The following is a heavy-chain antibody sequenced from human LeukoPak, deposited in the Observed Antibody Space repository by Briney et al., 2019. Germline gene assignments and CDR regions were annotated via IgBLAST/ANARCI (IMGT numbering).Heavy chain of an antibody. V-gene: IGHV4-59*01. CDR3: ARDLYGGNSDY. J-gene: IGHJ4*02. CDR1: DGAITGYY. Sequence: PSETLSLTCTVSDGAITGYYLGWIRQPPGKGLDWIGHLHYGGSTNYNPSLKSRVTISVNTSKNHFSLKRSAVTAADTAVYYCARDLYGGNSDYWGQGTLVTVSS. CDR2: LHYGGST. D-gene: IGHD4-23*01.